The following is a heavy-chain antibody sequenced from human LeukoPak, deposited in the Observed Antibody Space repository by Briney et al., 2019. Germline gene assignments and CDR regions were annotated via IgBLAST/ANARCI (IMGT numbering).Heavy chain of an antibody. CDR2: IGYTSTDK. CDR3: YGSGTTFDY. CDR1: GFTFSTST. V-gene: IGHV3-21*01. D-gene: IGHD3-10*01. J-gene: IGHJ4*02. Sequence: GGSLRLSCAASGFTFSTSTMNWVRQAPGKGLEWVSSIGYTSTDKYYVASVKGRFTISRDNSKNTLYLQMNSLRAEDTAVYYSYGSGTTFDYWGQGTLVTVSS.